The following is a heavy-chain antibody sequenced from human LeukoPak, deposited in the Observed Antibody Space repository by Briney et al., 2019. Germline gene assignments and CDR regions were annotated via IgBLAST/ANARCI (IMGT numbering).Heavy chain of an antibody. V-gene: IGHV3-21*01. CDR1: GFTFSIYT. D-gene: IGHD2-8*01. CDR2: ITSSSSYI. Sequence: PWGSLTLSCAASGFTFSIYTMNWVRQAPGKGLEWVSSITSSSSYIYYADSVKGRFTIFRDNAKNSLYLQMNSLRAEDTAVYYCARERGYCTNGVCYTEDYYYYYMDVWGKGTTVTVSS. J-gene: IGHJ6*03. CDR3: ARERGYCTNGVCYTEDYYYYYMDV.